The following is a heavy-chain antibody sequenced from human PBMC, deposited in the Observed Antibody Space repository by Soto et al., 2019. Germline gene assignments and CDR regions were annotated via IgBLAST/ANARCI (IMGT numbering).Heavy chain of an antibody. D-gene: IGHD5-18*01. Sequence: PSETLSLTCAVYGGSFSGYYWSWIRQPPGKGLEWIGEINHSGSTNYNPSLKSRVTISVDTSKNQFSLKLSSVTAADTAVYYCARMKRGYGIYFDYWGQGTLVTVSS. CDR1: GGSFSGYY. V-gene: IGHV4-34*01. CDR2: INHSGST. J-gene: IGHJ4*02. CDR3: ARMKRGYGIYFDY.